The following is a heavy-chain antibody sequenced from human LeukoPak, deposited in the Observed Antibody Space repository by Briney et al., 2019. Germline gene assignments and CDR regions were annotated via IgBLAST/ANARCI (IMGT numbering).Heavy chain of an antibody. CDR1: GFTFSSYA. CDR2: ISYDGSNK. Sequence: PGRSLRLSCAASGFTFSSYAMHWVRQAPGKGLEWVAVISYDGSNKYYADSVKGRFTISRDNSKNTLYLQVNSLRAEDTAVYYCAREGLTTVTYFFGYYMDVWGKGTTVTVSS. CDR3: AREGLTTVTYFFGYYMDV. J-gene: IGHJ6*03. V-gene: IGHV3-30*04. D-gene: IGHD4-11*01.